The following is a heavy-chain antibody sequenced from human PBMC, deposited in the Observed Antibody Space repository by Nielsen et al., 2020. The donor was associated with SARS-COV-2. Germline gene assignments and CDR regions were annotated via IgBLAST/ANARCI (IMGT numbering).Heavy chain of an antibody. V-gene: IGHV3-30*04. CDR3: ASGRVVRGVTATPFDY. Sequence: GESLKISCVASGFTFSSYAMHWVRQAPGKGLEWVAVISYDGSNKYYADSVKGRFTISRDNSKNTLYLQMNSLRAEDTAVYYCASGRVVRGVTATPFDYWGQGTLVTVSS. D-gene: IGHD3-10*01. CDR2: ISYDGSNK. J-gene: IGHJ4*02. CDR1: GFTFSSYA.